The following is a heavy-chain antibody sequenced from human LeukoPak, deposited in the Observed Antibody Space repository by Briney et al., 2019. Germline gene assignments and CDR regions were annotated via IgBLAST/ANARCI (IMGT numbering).Heavy chain of an antibody. V-gene: IGHV3-30*18. D-gene: IGHD3-10*01. CDR3: AKGSWFGGYDAFDI. Sequence: PGRSLRLSCAASGFTFSSYGMHWVRQAPGKGLEWVAVISYDGSSKYYADSVKGRFTISRDNSKNTLYLQMNSLRAEDTAVYYCAKGSWFGGYDAFDIWGQGTMVTVSS. CDR2: ISYDGSSK. J-gene: IGHJ3*02. CDR1: GFTFSSYG.